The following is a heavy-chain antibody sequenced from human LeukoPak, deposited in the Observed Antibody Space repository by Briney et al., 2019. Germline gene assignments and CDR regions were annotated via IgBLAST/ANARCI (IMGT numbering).Heavy chain of an antibody. J-gene: IGHJ4*02. CDR2: ISYDGSNE. V-gene: IGHV3-30*04. CDR3: ARGGDRDY. D-gene: IGHD2-21*01. CDR1: GFTFSSYV. Sequence: GGSLRLSCAASGFTFSSYVMHWVRQAPGKGLEWVAIISYDGSNEYYADSVKGRFTISRDNAKNSLYLQMNSLRAEDTAVYYCARGGDRDYWGQGTLVTVSS.